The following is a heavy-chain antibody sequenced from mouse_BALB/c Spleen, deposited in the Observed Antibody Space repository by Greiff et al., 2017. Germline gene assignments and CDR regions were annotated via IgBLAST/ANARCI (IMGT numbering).Heavy chain of an antibody. Sequence: QVQLKQSGAELAKPGASVKMSCKASGYTFTSYWMHWVKQRPGQGLEWIGYINPSTGYTEYNQKFKDKATLTADKSSSTAYMQLSSLTSEDSAVYYCATPSYWYFDVWGAGTTVTVSS. CDR3: ATPSYWYFDV. V-gene: IGHV1-7*01. CDR1: GYTFTSYW. J-gene: IGHJ1*01. CDR2: INPSTGYT.